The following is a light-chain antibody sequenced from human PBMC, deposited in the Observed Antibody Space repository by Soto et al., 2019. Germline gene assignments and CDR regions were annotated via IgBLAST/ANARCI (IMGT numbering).Light chain of an antibody. CDR1: QYISTY. J-gene: IGKJ1*01. Sequence: DIQMTQSPSSLSASVGDKVSITCRASQYISTYLNWYQEEPGKAPKLLIYGASRLQTGVPSRFSGGGSGTDFTLTISNLQPEDFATYSCQQSYSAPWTFGQGTRVEVK. CDR3: QQSYSAPWT. CDR2: GAS. V-gene: IGKV1-39*01.